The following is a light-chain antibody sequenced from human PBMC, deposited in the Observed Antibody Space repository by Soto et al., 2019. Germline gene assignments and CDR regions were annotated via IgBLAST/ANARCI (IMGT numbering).Light chain of an antibody. CDR2: AAS. V-gene: IGKV1-8*01. Sequence: AIRMTQSPSSFSASTGDRVTITCRASQGISSYLAWYQQKPGKAPKLLIYAASTFLRGVPSRFIDSGSATDITLTITYLQAEEFATYYCQQYYSYPPTFGQGTMLEIK. CDR1: QGISSY. CDR3: QQYYSYPPT. J-gene: IGKJ2*01.